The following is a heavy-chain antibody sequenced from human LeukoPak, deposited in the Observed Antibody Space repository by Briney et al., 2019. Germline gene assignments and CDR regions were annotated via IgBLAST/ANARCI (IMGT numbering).Heavy chain of an antibody. J-gene: IGHJ4*02. D-gene: IGHD6-19*01. Sequence: SQTLSLTCAISGDSVSSNSAAWNWIRQSPSRGLEWLGRTYYRSKWYNDYAVSVKSRITINPDTSKNQFSLQLNSVTPEDTAVYYCARVRAVAGIWSPYYFDYWGQGTLVTVSS. CDR1: GDSVSSNSAA. V-gene: IGHV6-1*01. CDR2: TYYRSKWYN. CDR3: ARVRAVAGIWSPYYFDY.